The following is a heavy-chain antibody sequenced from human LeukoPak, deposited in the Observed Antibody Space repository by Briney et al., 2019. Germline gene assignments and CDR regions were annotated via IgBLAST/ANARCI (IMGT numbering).Heavy chain of an antibody. J-gene: IGHJ6*03. Sequence: ASVKVSCKASGYTFTSYDINWVRQATGQGLEWMGWMNPNSGNTGYAQKFQGRVTMTRNTSISTAYMELSSLRSEDTAVYYCARGPKYYDFWSGYYKYYYYHMDVWGKGTTVTVSS. CDR2: MNPNSGNT. V-gene: IGHV1-8*01. D-gene: IGHD3-3*01. CDR1: GYTFTSYD. CDR3: ARGPKYYDFWSGYYKYYYYHMDV.